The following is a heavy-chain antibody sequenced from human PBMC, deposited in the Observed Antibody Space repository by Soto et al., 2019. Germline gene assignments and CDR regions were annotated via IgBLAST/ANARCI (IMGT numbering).Heavy chain of an antibody. D-gene: IGHD3-10*01. CDR2: ISGSGGST. Sequence: GGSLRLSCAASGFTFSSYAVSWVRQAPGKGLEWVSAISGSGGSTYYADSVKGRFTISRDNSKNTLYLQMNSLRAEDTAVYYCAKDGSWGLGEPQLVNYWGQGTLVTFSS. CDR3: AKDGSWGLGEPQLVNY. J-gene: IGHJ4*02. V-gene: IGHV3-23*01. CDR1: GFTFSSYA.